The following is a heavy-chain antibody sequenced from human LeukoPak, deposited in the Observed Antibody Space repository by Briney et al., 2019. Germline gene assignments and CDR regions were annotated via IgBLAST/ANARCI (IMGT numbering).Heavy chain of an antibody. D-gene: IGHD5-12*01. CDR3: ARHAYSGYVDAFDI. CDR1: GGSISSSSYC. CDR2: IYYSGST. V-gene: IGHV4-39*01. J-gene: IGHJ3*02. Sequence: SETLPLTCTVSGGSISSSSYCWGWIRQPPGKGLEWIGSIYYSGSTYYNPSLKSRVTISVDTSKNQFSLKLSSVTAADTAVYYCARHAYSGYVDAFDIWGQGTMVTVSS.